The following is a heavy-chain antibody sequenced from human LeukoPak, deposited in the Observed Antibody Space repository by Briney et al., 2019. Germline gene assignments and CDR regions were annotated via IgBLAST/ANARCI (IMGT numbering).Heavy chain of an antibody. CDR1: GFTFSSFE. V-gene: IGHV3-48*03. D-gene: IGHD4-11*01. CDR2: ISSSGSTR. J-gene: IGHJ4*02. CDR3: ARDKWLTTTHYFDY. Sequence: GGSLRLSCAASGFTFSSFEMTWVRQAPGKGLEWISYISSSGSTRYYADSVKGRFTISRDNAKNSVYLQMNSLRAEDTAVYYCARDKWLTTTHYFDYWGQGTLVTVSS.